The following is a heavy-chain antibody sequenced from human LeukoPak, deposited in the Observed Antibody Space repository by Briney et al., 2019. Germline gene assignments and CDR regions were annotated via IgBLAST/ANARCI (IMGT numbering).Heavy chain of an antibody. CDR1: GGSISSYY. D-gene: IGHD2-8*02. V-gene: IGHV4-59*01. Sequence: SETLSLTCTVSGGSISSYYWSWIRQPPGKGLEWIGYIYYSGSTNYNPSLKSRVTISVDTSKNQFSLKLSSVTAADTAVYYCARPSQVGYDTGGYFDYWGQGTLVTVSS. CDR2: IYYSGST. J-gene: IGHJ4*02. CDR3: ARPSQVGYDTGGYFDY.